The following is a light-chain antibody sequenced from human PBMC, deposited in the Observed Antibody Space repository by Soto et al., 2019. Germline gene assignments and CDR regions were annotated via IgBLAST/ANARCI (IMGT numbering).Light chain of an antibody. J-gene: IGKJ1*01. Sequence: DIQVTQSPRSLSASVGARVAISCRASQTISTSLNWYRQRPGQAPNLLIYAASNLQSGVPSRFSGSGSGTDFTLTISSLQPEDFATYYCQQSYGTPQTFGQGTKVDIK. CDR2: AAS. CDR3: QQSYGTPQT. V-gene: IGKV1-39*01. CDR1: QTISTS.